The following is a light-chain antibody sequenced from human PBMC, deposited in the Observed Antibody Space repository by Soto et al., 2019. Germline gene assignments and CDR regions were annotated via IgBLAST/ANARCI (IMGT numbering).Light chain of an antibody. J-gene: IGKJ1*01. CDR1: QSIVSY. CDR3: QQSYDTVWT. Sequence: DIQMTQSPSSLSASAGDRVTITCRASQSIVSYLNWYQQKPGKAPNLLIYAASSLQSGVPSRFSGRGSGTDFTLTISSLQPEDFATYYCQQSYDTVWTFGQGTKVEIK. V-gene: IGKV1-39*01. CDR2: AAS.